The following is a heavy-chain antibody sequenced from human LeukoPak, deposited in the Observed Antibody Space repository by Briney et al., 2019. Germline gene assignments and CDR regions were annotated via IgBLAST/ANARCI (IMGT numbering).Heavy chain of an antibody. D-gene: IGHD4-17*01. CDR1: GGSISSYY. CDR2: IYYSGST. CDR3: ASDYGDQGGAFDI. Sequence: SETLSLTCTVSGGSISSYYWSWIRQPPGKGLEWIGYIYYSGSTNYNPSLKSRVTISVDTSKNQFSLKLSSVTAADTAVYYCASDYGDQGGAFDIWGQGTMVTVSS. J-gene: IGHJ3*02. V-gene: IGHV4-59*08.